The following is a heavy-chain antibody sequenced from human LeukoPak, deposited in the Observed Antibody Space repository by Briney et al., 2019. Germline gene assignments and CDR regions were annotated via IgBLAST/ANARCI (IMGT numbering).Heavy chain of an antibody. CDR2: IKQDGSEK. Sequence: PGGSLRLSCAASGFTFSSYWMSWVRQAPGRRLEWVANIKQDGSEKYYVESVKGRFTISRDNAKNSLYLQMNSLRAEDTAVYYCARDKWAGYSSGWYGDWGQGTLVTVSS. CDR3: ARDKWAGYSSGWYGD. CDR1: GFTFSSYW. J-gene: IGHJ4*02. V-gene: IGHV3-7*01. D-gene: IGHD6-19*01.